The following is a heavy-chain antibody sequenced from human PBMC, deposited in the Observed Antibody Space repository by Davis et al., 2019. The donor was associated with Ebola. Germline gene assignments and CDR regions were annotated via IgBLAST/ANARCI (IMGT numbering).Heavy chain of an antibody. CDR2: ISYDGSNK. Sequence: GESLKISCAASGFTFSSYGMHWVRQAPGKGLEWVAVISYDGSNKYYADSGKGRFTISRDNSKNTLDLQMNSRRAEDTAVYYCASLLLWFRESPWGIGMDVWGQGTMVTVSS. CDR3: ASLLLWFRESPWGIGMDV. J-gene: IGHJ3*01. V-gene: IGHV3-30*03. CDR1: GFTFSSYG. D-gene: IGHD3-10*01.